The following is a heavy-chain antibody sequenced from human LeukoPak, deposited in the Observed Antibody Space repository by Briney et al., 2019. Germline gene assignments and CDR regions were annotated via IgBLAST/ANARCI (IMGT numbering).Heavy chain of an antibody. CDR2: ISYDGGNK. Sequence: GGSLRLSCAASGFTFSSYAMHWVRQAPGKGLEWVAVISYDGGNKYYADSVKGRFTISRDNSKNTLYLQMNSLRAEDTAVYYCTTLVYYYYYMDVWGKGTTVTISS. V-gene: IGHV3-30*14. CDR1: GFTFSSYA. J-gene: IGHJ6*03. D-gene: IGHD3-16*01. CDR3: TTLVYYYYYMDV.